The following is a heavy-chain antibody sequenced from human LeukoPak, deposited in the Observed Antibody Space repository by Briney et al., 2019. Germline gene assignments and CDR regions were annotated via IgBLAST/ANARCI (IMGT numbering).Heavy chain of an antibody. J-gene: IGHJ6*03. V-gene: IGHV1-8*03. Sequence: ASVKVSCKASGYTFTSYDINWVRQATGQGLEWMGWMNPNSGNTGYAQKFQGRVTITRNTSISTAYMELSSLRSEDTAVYCCARGSSSSYYYYYMDVWGKGTTVTVSS. CDR3: ARGSSSSYYYYYMDV. CDR1: GYTFTSYD. D-gene: IGHD6-6*01. CDR2: MNPNSGNT.